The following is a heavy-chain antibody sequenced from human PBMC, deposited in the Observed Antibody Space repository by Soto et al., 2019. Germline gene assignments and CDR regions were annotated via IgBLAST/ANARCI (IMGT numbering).Heavy chain of an antibody. CDR3: AKDQKYDFWSGVNLFDY. V-gene: IGHV3-23*01. CDR1: GFTFANYA. Sequence: EVQLLESGGDLVQPGESLRLSCAASGFTFANYAMGWVRQAPGKGLEWVSSISGSAGYTYYADSVKGRFTISRDNPKNPLYLQMNSLRVEDTAVYYCAKDQKYDFWSGVNLFDYWGQGILVTVSS. CDR2: ISGSAGYT. J-gene: IGHJ4*02. D-gene: IGHD3-3*01.